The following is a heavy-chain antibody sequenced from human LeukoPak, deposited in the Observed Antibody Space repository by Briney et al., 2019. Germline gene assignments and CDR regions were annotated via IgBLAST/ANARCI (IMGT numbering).Heavy chain of an antibody. Sequence: GASVKVSCKASGYTFTSYGISWVRQAPGQGLEWMGWISAYNGNTNNAQKLQGRVTMTTDTSTSTAYMELRSLRSDDTAVYYCARDRTVTTGSYYYYYGMDVWGQGTTVTVSS. CDR3: ARDRTVTTGSYYYYYGMDV. V-gene: IGHV1-18*01. D-gene: IGHD4-17*01. J-gene: IGHJ6*02. CDR2: ISAYNGNT. CDR1: GYTFTSYG.